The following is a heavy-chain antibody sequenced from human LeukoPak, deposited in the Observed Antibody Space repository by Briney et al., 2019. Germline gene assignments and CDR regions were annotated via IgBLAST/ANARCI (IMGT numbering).Heavy chain of an antibody. CDR1: GFTFSSDW. D-gene: IGHD6-19*01. Sequence: GGSLRLSCVVSGFTFSSDWMNWVRQAPGKGLEWVSSISRGGDSTYCADSVKGRFTISRDNSKNTVFLQMNSLRAEDTAVYYCAKDRSSGWNLGLTGLDYWGQGTLVTVSS. CDR2: ISRGGDST. J-gene: IGHJ4*02. CDR3: AKDRSSGWNLGLTGLDY. V-gene: IGHV3-23*01.